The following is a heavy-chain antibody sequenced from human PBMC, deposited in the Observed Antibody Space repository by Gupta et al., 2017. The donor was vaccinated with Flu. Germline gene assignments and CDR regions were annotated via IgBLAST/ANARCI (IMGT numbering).Heavy chain of an antibody. Sequence: PGKGMVWISRSSSGGRSTSYADSMRDRFTISRDNAKSTLYLQKDRMRADDTAIYYGVVEGIPRVYRGNSLFEQWGQGTQVTVSS. J-gene: IGHJ4*02. CDR3: VVEGIPRVYRGNSLFEQ. V-gene: IGHV3-74*01. D-gene: IGHD1-26*01. CDR2: SSSGGRST.